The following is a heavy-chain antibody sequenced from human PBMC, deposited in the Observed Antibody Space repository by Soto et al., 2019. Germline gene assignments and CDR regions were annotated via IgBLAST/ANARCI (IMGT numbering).Heavy chain of an antibody. V-gene: IGHV4-4*07. Sequence: QVQLQESGPGLVKPSETLSLTCTVSGGSISTNYLTWIRQPAGKGLEWIGRISSNGNTNYNPSLRGRVPMSIDTSKNHFSLKLNSVTASDTAVYYCARELWMAGLVYYFDFWGQGTLVTVSS. D-gene: IGHD6-19*01. CDR3: ARELWMAGLVYYFDF. J-gene: IGHJ4*01. CDR2: ISSNGNT. CDR1: GGSISTNY.